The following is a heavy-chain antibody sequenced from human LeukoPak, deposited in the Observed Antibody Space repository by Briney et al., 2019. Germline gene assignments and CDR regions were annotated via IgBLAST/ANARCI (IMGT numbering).Heavy chain of an antibody. CDR1: GFTFSSCA. V-gene: IGHV3-23*01. J-gene: IGHJ2*01. Sequence: GGSLRLSCAASGFTFSSCAMSWVRQAPGKGLKWVSTISGSGGSTNYADSVRGRFTISRDNSKNTLYLQMNSLRAEDTAVYYCAKPHYYDSSGWFDLWGRGTLVTVSS. CDR2: ISGSGGST. CDR3: AKPHYYDSSGWFDL. D-gene: IGHD3-22*01.